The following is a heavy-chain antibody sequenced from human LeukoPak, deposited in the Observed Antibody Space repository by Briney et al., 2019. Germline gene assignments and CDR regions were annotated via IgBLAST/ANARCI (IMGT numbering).Heavy chain of an antibody. D-gene: IGHD6-19*01. J-gene: IGHJ4*02. Sequence: GALRLSCAGSGFSFISYAMNWVRPAPGEELEGVSTISIGGGSTYYADSVKGRFTISRDNSKNTLYLQMNSLRAEDTAVYYCVVDLTVAGRGRGCWGQGTLVSVSS. CDR1: GFSFISYA. CDR2: ISIGGGST. CDR3: VVDLTVAGRGRGC. V-gene: IGHV3-23*01.